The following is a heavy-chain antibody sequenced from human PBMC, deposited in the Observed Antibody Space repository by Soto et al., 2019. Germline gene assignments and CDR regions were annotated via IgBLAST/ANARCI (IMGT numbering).Heavy chain of an antibody. Sequence: PSETLSLTCAVSGGSINSGGYYWSWIRQHPGKGLEWIGYIYYSGSTYSNPSLKSRVTISVDTSKKQFSLNLSSVTAADTAVYYCASLYYSGSGRGGMDVWGQGTTVTVSS. D-gene: IGHD3-10*01. V-gene: IGHV4-31*11. CDR1: GGSINSGGYY. CDR3: ASLYYSGSGRGGMDV. CDR2: IYYSGST. J-gene: IGHJ6*02.